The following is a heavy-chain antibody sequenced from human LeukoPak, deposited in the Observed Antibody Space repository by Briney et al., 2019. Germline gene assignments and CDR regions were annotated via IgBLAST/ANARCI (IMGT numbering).Heavy chain of an antibody. V-gene: IGHV1-2*02. J-gene: IGHJ4*02. Sequence: VASVKVSCKASGYTFTGYYMHWVRQAPGQGLEWMGWINPNSDGTNYAQKFQGRVTMTRDTSISTAYMELSRLRSDDTAVYYCATSDIVVVPAASNPDYWGQGTLVTVSS. CDR1: GYTFTGYY. CDR3: ATSDIVVVPAASNPDY. D-gene: IGHD2-2*01. CDR2: INPNSDGT.